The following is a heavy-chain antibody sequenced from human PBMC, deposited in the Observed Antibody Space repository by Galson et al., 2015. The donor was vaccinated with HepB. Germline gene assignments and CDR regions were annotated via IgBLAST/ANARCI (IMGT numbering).Heavy chain of an antibody. CDR3: ARVDYYGSGSYPYWYFDL. CDR1: GYTFTSYG. D-gene: IGHD3-10*01. Sequence: SVKVSCKASGYTFTSYGISWVRQAPGQGLEWMGWISAYNGNTNYAQKLQGRVTMTTDTSTSTAYMELRSLRSDDTAVYYCARVDYYGSGSYPYWYFDLWGRGTLVTVSS. J-gene: IGHJ2*01. CDR2: ISAYNGNT. V-gene: IGHV1-18*01.